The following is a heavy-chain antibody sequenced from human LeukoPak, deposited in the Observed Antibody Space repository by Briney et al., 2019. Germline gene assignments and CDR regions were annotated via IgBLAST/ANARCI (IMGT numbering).Heavy chain of an antibody. V-gene: IGHV3-23*01. J-gene: IGHJ6*03. CDR2: ISGSGGST. Sequence: GGSLRLSCAASGFTFSSYAMSWVRQAPGKGLEWVSAISGSGGSTYYADSVKGRFTISRDNSKNTLYLQMNSLRAEDTAVYYCAKSNYVWGSYRPNYYMDVWGKGTTVTVSS. CDR3: AKSNYVWGSYRPNYYMDV. CDR1: GFTFSSYA. D-gene: IGHD3-16*02.